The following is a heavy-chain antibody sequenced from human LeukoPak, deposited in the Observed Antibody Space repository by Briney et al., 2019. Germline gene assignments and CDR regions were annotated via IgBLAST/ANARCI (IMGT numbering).Heavy chain of an antibody. J-gene: IGHJ4*02. CDR1: GFTFSSYS. CDR2: ISSSSSTI. D-gene: IGHD6-19*01. Sequence: LAGGSLRLSCAASGFTFSSYSMNWVRQAPGKGLEWVSYISSSSSTIYYADSVKGRFTISRDNAKNSLYLQMNSLRAEDTAVYYCAPSSGWYPEAWPYWGQGTLVTVSS. V-gene: IGHV3-48*01. CDR3: APSSGWYPEAWPY.